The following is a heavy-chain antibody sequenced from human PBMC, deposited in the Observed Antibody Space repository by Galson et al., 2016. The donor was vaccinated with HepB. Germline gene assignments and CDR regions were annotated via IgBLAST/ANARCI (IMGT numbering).Heavy chain of an antibody. V-gene: IGHV3-23*01. Sequence: SLRLSCAASGFTFSSYAMSWVRQAPGKGLEWVSSISGDGAPYYVDSTKGRFTISRDNSKDTLYLQMISLRAEDTAVYYCARDRGFYSSTWDWGQGTLVTVSS. CDR1: GFTFSSYA. J-gene: IGHJ4*02. CDR3: ARDRGFYSSTWD. D-gene: IGHD2-2*01. CDR2: ISGDGAP.